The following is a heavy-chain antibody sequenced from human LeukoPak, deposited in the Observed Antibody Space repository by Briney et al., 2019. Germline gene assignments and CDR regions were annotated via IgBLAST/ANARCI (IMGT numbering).Heavy chain of an antibody. Sequence: PGGSLRLSCAASGFTFSTYSMNWVRQAPGKGLEWISYISSSGSTIYYADSVKGRFTISRDNAKNSLYLQMNSLRVEDTAVYYCAKDMLIVVVITLDYWGQGTLVTVSS. CDR3: AKDMLIVVVITLDY. CDR1: GFTFSTYS. D-gene: IGHD3-22*01. CDR2: ISSSGSTI. V-gene: IGHV3-48*04. J-gene: IGHJ4*02.